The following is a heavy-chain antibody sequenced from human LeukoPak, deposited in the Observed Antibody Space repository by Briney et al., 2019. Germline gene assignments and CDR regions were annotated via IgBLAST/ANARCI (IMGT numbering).Heavy chain of an antibody. V-gene: IGHV4-30-2*01. CDR2: IYHSGST. CDR3: ARVYCSGGSCYSGFDY. J-gene: IGHJ4*02. CDR1: GGSISSGGYS. Sequence: SETLSLTCAVSGGSISSGGYSWSWIRQPPGKGLEWIGYIYHSGSTYYNPSLKSRVTMSVDTSKNQFSLKLSSVTAADTAVYYCARVYCSGGSCYSGFDYWGQGTLVTVSS. D-gene: IGHD2-15*01.